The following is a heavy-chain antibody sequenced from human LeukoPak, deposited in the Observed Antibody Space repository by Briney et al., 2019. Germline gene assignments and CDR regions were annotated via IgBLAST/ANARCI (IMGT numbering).Heavy chain of an antibody. CDR3: ARVVQQLGYYYYYYMDV. D-gene: IGHD6-13*01. CDR2: IKQDGSEK. J-gene: IGHJ6*03. CDR1: GFTFSSYW. V-gene: IGHV3-7*01. Sequence: GGSLRLSCAASGFTFSSYWMSWVRQAPGKGLEWVANIKQDGSEKYYVDSVKGRFTISRDNAKKSLYLQMNSLRAEDTAVYYCARVVQQLGYYYYYYMDVWGKGTTVTVSS.